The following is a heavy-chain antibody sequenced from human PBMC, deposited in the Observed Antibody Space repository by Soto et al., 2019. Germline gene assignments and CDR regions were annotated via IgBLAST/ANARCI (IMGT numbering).Heavy chain of an antibody. D-gene: IGHD1-26*01. Sequence: QVQLVESGAEVKKPGASVKLSCKASGYTFTSYDINWVRLATGPGLEWMGWMNPNRGNTGYAQKFQGRVTMTRNTSISTAYRELSSLRSEDTAVYYWARARSGSYFPWGQGTLVTVSS. CDR2: MNPNRGNT. CDR3: ARARSGSYFP. V-gene: IGHV1-8*01. J-gene: IGHJ5*02. CDR1: GYTFTSYD.